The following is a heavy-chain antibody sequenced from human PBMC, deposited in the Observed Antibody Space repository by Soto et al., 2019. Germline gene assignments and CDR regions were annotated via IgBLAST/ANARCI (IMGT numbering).Heavy chain of an antibody. J-gene: IGHJ3*02. D-gene: IGHD2-21*01. CDR3: ARDGDGYDITGAFDI. CDR2: IWYDGSNK. V-gene: IGHV3-33*01. Sequence: QVQLVESGGGVVQPGRSLRLSCAASGFTFSSYGMHWVRQAPGKGLEWVVVIWYDGSNKYYADSVKGRFTISRDNSKNTLYLQMNSLRAEDTAVYYCARDGDGYDITGAFDIWGQGTMVTVSS. CDR1: GFTFSSYG.